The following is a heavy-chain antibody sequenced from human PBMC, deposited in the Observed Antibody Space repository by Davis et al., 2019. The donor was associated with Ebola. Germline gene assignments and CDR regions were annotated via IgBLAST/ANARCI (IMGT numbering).Heavy chain of an antibody. CDR3: ARDGTWWLRLGFQSQFDP. J-gene: IGHJ5*02. Sequence: GESLKISCAASGFTFSSYAMHWVRQAPGKGPEWVAIIKQDGGEKYYVDSVKGRFTISRDNAKNSLYLQMNSLRAEDTAVYYCARDGTWWLRLGFQSQFDPWGQGTLVTVSS. CDR1: GFTFSSYA. V-gene: IGHV3-7*01. CDR2: IKQDGGEK. D-gene: IGHD5-12*01.